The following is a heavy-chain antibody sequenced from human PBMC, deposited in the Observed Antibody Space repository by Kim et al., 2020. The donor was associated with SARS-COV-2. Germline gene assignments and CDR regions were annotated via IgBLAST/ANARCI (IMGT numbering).Heavy chain of an antibody. D-gene: IGHD2-8*02. CDR2: NP. Sequence: NPTYAQGITGRFVFSLGTSVSTAYLQISSLKAEDTAVYFCARDSSGYFDSWGQGTLVTVSS. J-gene: IGHJ4*02. V-gene: IGHV7-4-1*02. CDR3: ARDSSGYFDS.